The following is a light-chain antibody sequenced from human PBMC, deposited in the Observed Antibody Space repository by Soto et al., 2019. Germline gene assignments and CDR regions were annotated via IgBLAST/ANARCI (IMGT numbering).Light chain of an antibody. CDR1: QSVRTYLSY. CDR3: QQYGSSGT. V-gene: IGKV3-20*01. J-gene: IGKJ1*01. CDR2: DIF. Sequence: DSVLTQPPATLSLSPGERATLSCRASQSVRTYLSYLAWYQQKPGQAPRLLIYDIFRRATGIPDRFGGSGSGTDFTLTISRLEEEDFAVYYWQQYGSSGTFGQGTKVDIK.